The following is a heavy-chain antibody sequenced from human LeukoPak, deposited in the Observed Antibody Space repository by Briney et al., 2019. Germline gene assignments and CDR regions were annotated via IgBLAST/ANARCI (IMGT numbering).Heavy chain of an antibody. Sequence: PGGSLRLSCAASGLTFDDYGMNWVRQAPGKGLEWVSSINWNGGSTGYADSVKGRFTISRDNAKNSLYLQMNSLRAEDTALYYCARGINWVDYWGQGTLVTASS. D-gene: IGHD7-27*01. CDR2: INWNGGST. V-gene: IGHV3-20*04. CDR1: GLTFDDYG. J-gene: IGHJ4*02. CDR3: ARGINWVDY.